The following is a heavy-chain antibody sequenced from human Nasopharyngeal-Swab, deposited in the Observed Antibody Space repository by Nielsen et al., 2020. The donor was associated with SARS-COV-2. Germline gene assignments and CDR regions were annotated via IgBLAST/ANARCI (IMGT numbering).Heavy chain of an antibody. CDR2: ISAHNGNT. CDR3: ARSGRRGGNLLLFDY. CDR1: GYTFSSYG. J-gene: IGHJ4*02. Sequence: ASVKVSCNASGYTFSSYGYSWVRQAPGQGLEWMGWISAHNGNTNYAQKYQGRVTMTKDTSTSTAYMELRSLRSDDTAVYYCARSGRRGGNLLLFDYWGQGTLVTVSS. V-gene: IGHV1-18*01. D-gene: IGHD4-23*01.